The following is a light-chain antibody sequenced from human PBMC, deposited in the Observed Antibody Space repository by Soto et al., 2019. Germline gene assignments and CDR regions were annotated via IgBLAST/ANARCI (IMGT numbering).Light chain of an antibody. V-gene: IGLV1-40*01. CDR3: QSYDSSLSSYV. J-gene: IGLJ1*01. CDR1: SSNIGAGYD. CDR2: GNS. Sequence: QSVLTQPPSVSGAPGQRVTISCTGSSSNIGAGYDVHWYQQLPGTAPKLLIYGNSNRPSGVPDRFSGSKSGTSASLAITGLQAEDEADYYCQSYDSSLSSYVFGTGNQLTVL.